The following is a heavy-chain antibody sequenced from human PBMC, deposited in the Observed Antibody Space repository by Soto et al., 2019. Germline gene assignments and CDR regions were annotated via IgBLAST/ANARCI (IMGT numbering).Heavy chain of an antibody. CDR1: GYRFTDHY. CDR3: ATLDSASDYGNGLDS. CDR2: VNPNTGGT. J-gene: IGHJ3*02. Sequence: ASVKVSCKASGYRFTDHYIHWVRQAPGQGLEWMGWVNPNTGGTNYAQRFQGRVTMTRDTSITTAYTELSSLRSHDTALFYCATLDSASDYGNGLDSWGQGTMVTVSS. D-gene: IGHD3-22*01. V-gene: IGHV1-2*02.